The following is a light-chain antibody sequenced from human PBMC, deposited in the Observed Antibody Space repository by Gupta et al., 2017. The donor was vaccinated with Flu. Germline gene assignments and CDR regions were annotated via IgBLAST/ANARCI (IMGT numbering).Light chain of an antibody. CDR3: CSYAGSYTPVV. V-gene: IGLV2-11*01. J-gene: IGLJ2*01. CDR1: SSDVGGYNY. CDR2: DVS. Sequence: SSDVGGYNYVSWYQQHPGKAPKLMIYDVSNRPSGVPDRFSGSKSGNTASLTTSGLQAEDEADYYCCSYAGSYTPVVFGGGTKLTVL.